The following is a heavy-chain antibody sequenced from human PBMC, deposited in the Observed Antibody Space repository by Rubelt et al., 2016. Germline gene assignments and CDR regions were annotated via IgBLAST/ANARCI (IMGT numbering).Heavy chain of an antibody. J-gene: IGHJ6*02. V-gene: IGHV3-30*02. CDR2: IRYDGSNK. D-gene: IGHD1-26*01. Sequence: QVQLVESGGGVVQPGRSLRLSCAASGYTFSSYGMHWVRQAPGTGLEWVAFIRYDGSNKYYADSVKGRFTISRDNSKNTLYLQMNSLRAEDTAVYYCAKGLREGPYYYGMDVWGQGTTVTVSS. CDR1: GYTFSSYG. CDR3: AKGLREGPYYYGMDV.